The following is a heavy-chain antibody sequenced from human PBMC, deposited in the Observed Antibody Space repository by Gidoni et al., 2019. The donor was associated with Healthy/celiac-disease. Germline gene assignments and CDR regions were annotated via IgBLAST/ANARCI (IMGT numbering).Heavy chain of an antibody. CDR3: ARDFRGYCSGGSCYADGVYYYYGMDV. D-gene: IGHD2-15*01. CDR2: ISSSSSYI. J-gene: IGHJ6*02. Sequence: EVQLVESGGGLVKPGGSLRLSCAASGFTFSSYRMNWVRQAPGKGLEWVSSISSSSSYIYYADSVKGRFTISRDNAKNSLYLQMNSLRAEDTAVYYCARDFRGYCSGGSCYADGVYYYYGMDVWGQGTTVTVSS. V-gene: IGHV3-21*01. CDR1: GFTFSSYR.